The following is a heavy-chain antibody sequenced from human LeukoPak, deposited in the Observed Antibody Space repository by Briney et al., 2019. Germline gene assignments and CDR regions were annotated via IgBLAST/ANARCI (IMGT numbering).Heavy chain of an antibody. D-gene: IGHD4-17*01. CDR1: GGSISSYY. CDR2: IYYSGST. V-gene: IGHV4-59*01. Sequence: SETLFLTCTVSGGSISSYYWSWIRQPPGKGLEWIGYIYYSGSTNYNPSLKSRVTISVDTSKNQFSLKLSSVTAADTAVYYCARAYGDYVNYWGQGTLVTVSS. CDR3: ARAYGDYVNY. J-gene: IGHJ4*02.